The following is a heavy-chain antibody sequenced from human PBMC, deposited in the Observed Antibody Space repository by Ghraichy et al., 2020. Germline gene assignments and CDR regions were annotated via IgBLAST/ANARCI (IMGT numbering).Heavy chain of an antibody. CDR2: ISISGGTT. J-gene: IGHJ5*02. Sequence: GGSLRLSCVVSGSTSINFAMSWVRQAPGKRLEWVSGISISGGTTYYADSVKGRFTISRDSSKKSLILQMNSLRAEDTAVYFCAKRVYGDYVLGWFDPWGQGTPVTVSS. D-gene: IGHD4-17*01. V-gene: IGHV3-23*01. CDR1: GSTSINFA. CDR3: AKRVYGDYVLGWFDP.